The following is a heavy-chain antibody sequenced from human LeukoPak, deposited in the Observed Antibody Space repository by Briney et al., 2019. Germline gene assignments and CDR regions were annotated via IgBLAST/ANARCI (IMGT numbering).Heavy chain of an antibody. Sequence: PGGSLRLSCAASGFTFSSYSMYWVRQAPGKGLEWVSSISSSSSYIYYADSVKGRFTISRDNAKNSLYLQMNSLRAEDTAVYYCARDQAYYYYYMDVWGKGTTVTVSS. CDR1: GFTFSSYS. CDR2: ISSSSSYI. V-gene: IGHV3-21*01. J-gene: IGHJ6*03. CDR3: ARDQAYYYYYMDV.